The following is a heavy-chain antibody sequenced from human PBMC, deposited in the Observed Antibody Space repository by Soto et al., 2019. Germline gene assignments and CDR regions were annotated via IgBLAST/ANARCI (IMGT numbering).Heavy chain of an antibody. V-gene: IGHV4-39*02. Sequence: SSETLSLTCTGSGGSISSSSYFWGWIRQPPGKGLEWIGNIHYRGSTYYNASLRSRVTISVDTSKKHFSLRLSSVTAADSAVYSCARGIGYYFDSWGQGTLVTVSS. CDR2: IHYRGST. CDR3: ARGIGYYFDS. CDR1: GGSISSSSYF. J-gene: IGHJ4*02. D-gene: IGHD5-12*01.